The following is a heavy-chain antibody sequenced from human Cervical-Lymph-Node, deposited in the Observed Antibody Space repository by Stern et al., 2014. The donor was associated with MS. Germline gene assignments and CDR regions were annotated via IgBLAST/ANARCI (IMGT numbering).Heavy chain of an antibody. V-gene: IGHV1-2*06. J-gene: IGHJ4*02. Sequence: QLVQSGAKMERPGASVRVSCEASGYDFTGFFIHWVRQVPGQGLEWMGRLHPNRDEPTYGQKVQDRVHPTSDTSLGTAYLELSRLTSADTAFYYCAREATRIIVGIDYWGQGTPVTVSS. CDR2: LHPNRDEP. CDR3: AREATRIIVGIDY. CDR1: GYDFTGFF. D-gene: IGHD2/OR15-2a*01.